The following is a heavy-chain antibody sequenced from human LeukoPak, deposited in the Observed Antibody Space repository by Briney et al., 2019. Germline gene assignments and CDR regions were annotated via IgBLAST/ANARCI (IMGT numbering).Heavy chain of an antibody. D-gene: IGHD4-23*01. CDR1: GFPFIEYS. CDR3: VRGGWELDY. CDR2: IGIDSGNT. J-gene: IGHJ4*02. Sequence: GGSLRLSCTASGFPFIEYSMNWVRQAPGKGLEWISYIGIDSGNTKYADSVRGRFTISTDKAKNSLSLQMNSLRVEDTAVYYCVRGGWELDYWGQGTLVTVAS. V-gene: IGHV3-48*01.